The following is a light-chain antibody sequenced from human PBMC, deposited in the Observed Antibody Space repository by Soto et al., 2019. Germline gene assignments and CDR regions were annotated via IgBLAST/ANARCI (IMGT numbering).Light chain of an antibody. J-gene: IGLJ2*01. CDR2: DVS. CDR3: SSYTSSSTLYVV. Sequence: QSALTQPASVSGSPGQSITISCTGTSSDVGGYNYVSWYQQHPGKAPKLMIYDVSNRPSGVSNRFSGSKSGNTASLTISGLQAEEEADYYCSSYTSSSTLYVVFGGGTKLTV. CDR1: SSDVGGYNY. V-gene: IGLV2-14*01.